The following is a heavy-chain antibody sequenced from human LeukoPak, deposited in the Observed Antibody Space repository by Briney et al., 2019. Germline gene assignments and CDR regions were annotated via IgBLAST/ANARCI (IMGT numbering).Heavy chain of an antibody. D-gene: IGHD4-17*01. Sequence: GGSLRLSCAASGFTFSTSAMNWVRQAPGKGLEWVSYISSSGSPIYYADSVKGRFTISRDNAKNSLYLQMNSLRAEDTAVYYCARFQGTVTTTYDTNDAFDIWGQGTMATVSS. CDR2: ISSSGSPI. V-gene: IGHV3-48*03. J-gene: IGHJ3*02. CDR3: ARFQGTVTTTYDTNDAFDI. CDR1: GFTFSTSA.